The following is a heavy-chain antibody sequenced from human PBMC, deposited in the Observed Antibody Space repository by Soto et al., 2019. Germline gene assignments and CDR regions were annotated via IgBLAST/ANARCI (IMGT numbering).Heavy chain of an antibody. CDR2: IFPSDSDT. V-gene: IGHV5-51*01. CDR1: GYRFTSYW. J-gene: IGHJ5*02. Sequence: PGESLKISCRTSGYRFTSYWSAWVRQMPGKGLEWMGIIFPSDSDTRYSPSFQGQVTISADRATSTVFLQWASLKASDTAVYFCARKDKSGYFNWFDPWGQGTLVTVSS. D-gene: IGHD3-22*01. CDR3: ARKDKSGYFNWFDP.